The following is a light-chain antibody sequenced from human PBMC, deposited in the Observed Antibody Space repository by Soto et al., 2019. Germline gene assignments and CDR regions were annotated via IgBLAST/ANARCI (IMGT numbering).Light chain of an antibody. J-gene: IGKJ1*01. CDR1: QSVSSSY. V-gene: IGKV3-20*01. CDR3: QQYGSSPTWT. Sequence: EIVFTQSPGTLSLSPGERATLSCRASQSVSSSYLAWYQQKPGQAPRLLIYGASSRATGIPDRFSGSGSGTDFTLTISRLEPEDFAVYYCQQYGSSPTWTFGQGTKVDIK. CDR2: GAS.